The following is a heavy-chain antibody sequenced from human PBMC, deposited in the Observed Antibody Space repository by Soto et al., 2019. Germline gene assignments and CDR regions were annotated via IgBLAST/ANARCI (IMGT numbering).Heavy chain of an antibody. D-gene: IGHD6-13*01. CDR2: ISAYNGNT. Sequence: QVQLVQSGAEVKKPGASVKVSCKASGYTFTSYGISWVRQAPGQGLEWMGWISAYNGNTNYAQKLQGRVTMTTDTSTSTADTERRSLRSDDTAVYYCARVPPRWGSSWYSDYWGQGTLVTVSS. J-gene: IGHJ4*02. CDR1: GYTFTSYG. V-gene: IGHV1-18*04. CDR3: ARVPPRWGSSWYSDY.